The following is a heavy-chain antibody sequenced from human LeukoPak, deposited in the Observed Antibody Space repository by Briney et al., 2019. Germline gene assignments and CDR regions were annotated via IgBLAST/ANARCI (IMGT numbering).Heavy chain of an antibody. J-gene: IGHJ4*02. D-gene: IGHD3-3*01. V-gene: IGHV1-24*01. CDR2: FDPEDGET. Sequence: GASVKVSCKVSGYTLTELSMHWVRQAPGKGLEWMGGFDPEDGETIYAQKFQGRVTMTEDTSTDTAYMELSSLRSEDTGVYYCATGPPLDFWSGRRVGFDCWGQGTLVTVSS. CDR1: GYTLTELS. CDR3: ATGPPLDFWSGRRVGFDC.